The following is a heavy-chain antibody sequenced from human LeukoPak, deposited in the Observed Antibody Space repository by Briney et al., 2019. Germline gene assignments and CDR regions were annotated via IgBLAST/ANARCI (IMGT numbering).Heavy chain of an antibody. V-gene: IGHV3-21*01. CDR3: ARDLYGFIAVAANY. CDR1: GFTFTTFV. J-gene: IGHJ4*02. D-gene: IGHD6-19*01. CDR2: ISSSSSYI. Sequence: PGGSLRLSCAASGFTFTTFVMNWVRQAPRKGLEWVSAISSSSSYIYYADSVKGRFTISRDNAKNSLYLQMNSLRAEDTAVYYCARDLYGFIAVAANYWGQGTLVTVSS.